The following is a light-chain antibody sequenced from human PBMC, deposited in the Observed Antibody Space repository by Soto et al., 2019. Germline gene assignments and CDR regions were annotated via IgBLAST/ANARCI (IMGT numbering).Light chain of an antibody. Sequence: QAVLTQPASVSGSPRQSITISCTGTNSDVGSYNLVSWYRQYPGEAPRLLIYEVHYRPSGVSSRFSGSKSGNTASLTISGLQAADEADYYCASYLTTSPLEVFGTGTKVTVL. V-gene: IGLV2-14*02. J-gene: IGLJ1*01. CDR2: EVH. CDR1: NSDVGSYNL. CDR3: ASYLTTSPLEV.